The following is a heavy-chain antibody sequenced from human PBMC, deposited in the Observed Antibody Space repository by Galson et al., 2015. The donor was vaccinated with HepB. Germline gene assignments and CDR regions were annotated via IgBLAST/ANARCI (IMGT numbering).Heavy chain of an antibody. J-gene: IGHJ4*02. CDR2: ISPGNGNR. Sequence: QSGAEVKKPGESLRISCKASGYTFSTYAIHWVRQAPGQRLEWMGWISPGNGNRKYSPRFQDRITMTRDTSASTVYMEVNSLRSEDTAVYYCARGNDCIDFWGQGTLVTVSS. V-gene: IGHV1-3*01. CDR3: ARGNDCIDF. D-gene: IGHD2-21*01. CDR1: GYTFSTYA.